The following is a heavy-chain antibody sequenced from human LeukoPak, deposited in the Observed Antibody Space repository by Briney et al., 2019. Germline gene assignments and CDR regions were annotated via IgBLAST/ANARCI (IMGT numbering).Heavy chain of an antibody. Sequence: SETLSLTCAVYGGSFSGYYWSWIRQHPGKGLEWIGYIYYSGSTYYNPSLKSRVTISVDTSKNQFSLKLSSVTAADTAVYYCARANSNSDYYMDVWGKGTTVTVSS. CDR2: IYYSGST. D-gene: IGHD4-11*01. V-gene: IGHV4-31*11. CDR3: ARANSNSDYYMDV. CDR1: GGSFSGYY. J-gene: IGHJ6*03.